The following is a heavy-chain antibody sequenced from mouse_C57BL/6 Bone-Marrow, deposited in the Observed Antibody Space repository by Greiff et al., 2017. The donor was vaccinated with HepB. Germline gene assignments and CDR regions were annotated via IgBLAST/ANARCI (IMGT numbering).Heavy chain of an antibody. CDR1: GYTFPSYW. CDR3: ARGDGYGPDY. CDR2: IYPSDSET. D-gene: IGHD2-2*01. V-gene: IGHV1-61*01. Sequence: VQLQQPGAELVRPGSSVKLSCKASGYTFPSYWMDWVKQRPGQGLEWIGNIYPSDSETHYNQKFKDKATLTVDKSSSTAYMQLSSLTSEDSAVYYCARGDGYGPDYWGQGTTLTVSS. J-gene: IGHJ2*01.